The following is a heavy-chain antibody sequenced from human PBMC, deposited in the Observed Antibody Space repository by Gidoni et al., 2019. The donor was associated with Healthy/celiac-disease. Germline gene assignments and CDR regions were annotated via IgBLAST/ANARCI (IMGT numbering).Heavy chain of an antibody. CDR1: AGTFSSYA. Sequence: QVQLVQSGADVQKPGYSVKLSCQASAGTFSSYAIRWVRQAPGHGREWMGGIIPIFGTANYAQKFQGRVTITADEATSTAYMELSSLRSEDTAVYYCASVATVRSTGFDYWGQGTLVTVSS. D-gene: IGHD4-4*01. V-gene: IGHV1-69*01. CDR2: IIPIFGTA. CDR3: ASVATVRSTGFDY. J-gene: IGHJ4*02.